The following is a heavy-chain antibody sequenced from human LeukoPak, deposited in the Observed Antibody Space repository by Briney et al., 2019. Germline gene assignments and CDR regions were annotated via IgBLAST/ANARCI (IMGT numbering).Heavy chain of an antibody. CDR2: IKNDGAVK. J-gene: IGHJ4*02. Sequence: GGSLTLSCAASGSTFSYHWMTWVRQAPGKGLGWVANIKNDGAVKNYVDSVKGRFTISRDNAKNSLYLQMNSLRAEDTAVYYCAKDSYSKGDFWGQGVLVTVSS. V-gene: IGHV3-7*01. D-gene: IGHD6-13*01. CDR3: AKDSYSKGDF. CDR1: GSTFSYHW.